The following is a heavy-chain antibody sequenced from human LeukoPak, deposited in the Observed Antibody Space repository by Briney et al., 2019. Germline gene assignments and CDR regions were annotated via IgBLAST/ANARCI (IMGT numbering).Heavy chain of an antibody. J-gene: IGHJ4*02. CDR2: IYDSGST. CDR1: GGSISSYY. Sequence: TSETLSLTCSVSGGSISSYYWSWIRQPPGKGLEWIGYIYDSGSTNYNPSLKSRVTISLDMSKKQFSLKVNSVTAADTAVYYCARDSGGRGYWGQGTLVTVSS. V-gene: IGHV4-59*01. CDR3: ARDSGGRGY. D-gene: IGHD3-10*01.